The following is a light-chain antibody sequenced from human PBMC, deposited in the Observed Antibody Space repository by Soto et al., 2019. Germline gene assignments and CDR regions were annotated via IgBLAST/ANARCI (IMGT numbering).Light chain of an antibody. V-gene: IGKV3-20*01. CDR1: QGVSSSY. J-gene: IGKJ5*01. CDR3: QQYGSSPLVT. Sequence: EIVLTQSPGTLSLSPGERATLSCRASQGVSSSYLAWYQQKLGKAPRLLIYGESSRATGIPDRFSGSGSGTDFTLTISRLEPEDFVVYYCQQYGSSPLVTFGQGTRLEIK. CDR2: GES.